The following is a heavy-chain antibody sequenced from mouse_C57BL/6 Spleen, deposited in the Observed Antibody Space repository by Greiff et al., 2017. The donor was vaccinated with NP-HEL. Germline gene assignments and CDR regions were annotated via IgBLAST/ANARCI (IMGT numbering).Heavy chain of an antibody. CDR3: ARPRGSSRGSYYFDY. V-gene: IGHV5-17*01. D-gene: IGHD1-1*01. CDR2: ISSGSSTI. Sequence: EVKVVESGGGLVKPGGSLKLSCAASGFTFSDYGMHWVRQAPEKGLEWVAYISSGSSTIYYADTVKGRFTISRDNAKNTLFLQMTSLRSEDTAMYYCARPRGSSRGSYYFDYWGQGTTLTVSS. CDR1: GFTFSDYG. J-gene: IGHJ2*01.